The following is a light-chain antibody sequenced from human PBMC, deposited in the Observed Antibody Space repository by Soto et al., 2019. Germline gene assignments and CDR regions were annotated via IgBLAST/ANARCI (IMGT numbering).Light chain of an antibody. CDR1: QNVNNN. CDR2: GAS. J-gene: IGKJ4*01. Sequence: EIVMTQSPATLSVSPGDRATLSCRARQNVNNNLAWYQQKPGQAPRLLIYGASARATGIPARFSGSGSGTEFTLTISILQSEDFAVYSCQQYNNWPLTFGGGTKGEIK. V-gene: IGKV3-15*01. CDR3: QQYNNWPLT.